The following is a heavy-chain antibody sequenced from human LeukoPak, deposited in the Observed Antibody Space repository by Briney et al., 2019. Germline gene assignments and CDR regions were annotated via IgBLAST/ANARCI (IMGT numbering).Heavy chain of an antibody. J-gene: IGHJ4*02. Sequence: GGSLRLSCAASGFTFSDYYMSWLRQAPGKGLEWVSYISSSGSTTFYADSLKGRFTMSRDNAKKSLSLQVNSLRAEDTAVYYCARIYRSGGSIDYWGQGTLVTVSS. D-gene: IGHD2-15*01. CDR2: ISSSGSTT. V-gene: IGHV3-11*04. CDR3: ARIYRSGGSIDY. CDR1: GFTFSDYY.